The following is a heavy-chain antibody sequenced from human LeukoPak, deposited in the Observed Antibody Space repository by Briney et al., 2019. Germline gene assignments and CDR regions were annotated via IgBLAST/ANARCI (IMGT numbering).Heavy chain of an antibody. D-gene: IGHD3-3*01. J-gene: IGHJ6*03. CDR2: MSGSGYYT. Sequence: GGSLRLSCAASGFAFSNFAMSWVRQAPGKGLEWVSAMSGSGYYTYYVDSVKGRFTISRDNSKNTLYLHMNSLRADDTAVYYCAKMEGQRLYDYCMDVWGRGNTVTVSS. CDR3: AKMEGQRLYDYCMDV. CDR1: GFAFSNFA. V-gene: IGHV3-23*01.